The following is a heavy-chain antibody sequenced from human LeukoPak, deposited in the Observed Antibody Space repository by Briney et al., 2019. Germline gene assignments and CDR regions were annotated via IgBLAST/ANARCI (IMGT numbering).Heavy chain of an antibody. CDR1: GFTLCSNY. J-gene: IGHJ4*02. CDR3: ARDDIAVAGQDY. V-gene: IGHV3-66*01. D-gene: IGHD6-19*01. CDR2: IYSGGST. Sequence: GGSLRHSSAASGFTLCSNYISWVPHAPQGRLGGVSVIYSGGSTYYADSVKGRFTISRDNSKNTLYLQMNSLRAEDTAVYYCARDDIAVAGQDYWGQGTLVTVSS.